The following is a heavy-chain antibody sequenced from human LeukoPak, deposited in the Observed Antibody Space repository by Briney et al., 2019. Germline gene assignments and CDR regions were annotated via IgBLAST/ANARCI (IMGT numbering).Heavy chain of an antibody. CDR3: SRGTDAYKCGNS. CDR2: IHYSGRI. CDR1: GGSFSGYY. J-gene: IGHJ4*02. V-gene: IGHV4-34*01. D-gene: IGHD5-24*01. Sequence: SETLSLTCAVYGGSFSGYYWTWIRQPPGKGLEWIGEIHYSGRINYNPSLKSRVTISADTSNNHFSLKMNSVAAADTAVYYCSRGTDAYKCGNSWGQGTLVTVSS.